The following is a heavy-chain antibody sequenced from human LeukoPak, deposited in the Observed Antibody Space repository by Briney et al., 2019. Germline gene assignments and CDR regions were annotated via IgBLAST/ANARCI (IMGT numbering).Heavy chain of an antibody. CDR3: ARDLDYGGNPGAPNAFDI. V-gene: IGHV1-46*02. D-gene: IGHD4-23*01. CDR2: INPSDDST. CDR1: GYTFNSSY. Sequence: ASVKVSCKASGYTFNSSYMHWVRQAPGQGLEWMGIINPSDDSTRYAQKFQGRVTMTKDASTNTVYMHLSSLSSDDTAVYYCARDLDYGGNPGAPNAFDIWGQGTMVTVSS. J-gene: IGHJ3*02.